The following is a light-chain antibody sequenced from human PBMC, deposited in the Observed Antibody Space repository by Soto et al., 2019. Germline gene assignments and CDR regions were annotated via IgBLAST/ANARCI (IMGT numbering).Light chain of an antibody. CDR2: DTS. V-gene: IGKV3-11*01. CDR3: QQRTNWPPIT. Sequence: EIVMTQSPATLSVSPGEGVTLSCRASQGIGDTLAWYQQKPGQTPRLLIYDTSIRAAGVPARFSGSRSGTDFTLTISSLEPEDFAVYYCQQRTNWPPITFGLGTRLEIK. CDR1: QGIGDT. J-gene: IGKJ5*01.